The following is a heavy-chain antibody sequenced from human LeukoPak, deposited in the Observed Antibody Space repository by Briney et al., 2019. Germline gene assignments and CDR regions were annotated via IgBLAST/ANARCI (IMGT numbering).Heavy chain of an antibody. CDR2: ISSSSSYI. V-gene: IGHV3-21*01. Sequence: GGSLRLSCAASGFTFSSYSMNWVRQAPGKGLEWVSSISSSSSYIYYADSVKGRFTISRDNAKNSLYLQMNSLRAEDTAVYYCARACGGDCYLGDYWGQGTLVTVSS. D-gene: IGHD2-21*02. J-gene: IGHJ4*02. CDR3: ARACGGDCYLGDY. CDR1: GFTFSSYS.